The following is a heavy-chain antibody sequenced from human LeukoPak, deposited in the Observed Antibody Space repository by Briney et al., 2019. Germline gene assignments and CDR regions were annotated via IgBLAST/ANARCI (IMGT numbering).Heavy chain of an antibody. CDR2: INPSGGST. V-gene: IGHV1-46*01. CDR3: ARVYCSGGSCYYGPYFDY. D-gene: IGHD2-15*01. Sequence: ASVEVSCKASGYTFTSYYMHWVRQAPGQGLEWMGIINPSGGSTSYAQKFQGRVTMTTDTSTSTAYMGLRSLRSDDTAVYYCARVYCSGGSCYYGPYFDYWGQGTLVTVSS. J-gene: IGHJ4*02. CDR1: GYTFTSYY.